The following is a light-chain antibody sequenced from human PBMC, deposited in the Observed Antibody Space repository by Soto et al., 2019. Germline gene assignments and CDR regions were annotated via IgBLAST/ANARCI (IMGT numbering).Light chain of an antibody. CDR1: QSLSSTY. J-gene: IGKJ4*01. V-gene: IGKV3-20*01. CDR3: QQYASRS. Sequence: EIASTQSPGTLSLSPGDRATLSCRASQSLSSTYLAWYQQKPGQAPRLLMYGTSSRATGIPDRFSGSGSGTDFTLTISRLEPEDFGVYYCQQYASRSFGGGTKVDIK. CDR2: GTS.